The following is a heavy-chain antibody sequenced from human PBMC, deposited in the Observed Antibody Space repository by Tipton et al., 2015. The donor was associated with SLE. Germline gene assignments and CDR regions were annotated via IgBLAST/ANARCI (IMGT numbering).Heavy chain of an antibody. CDR2: IYYSGST. CDR3: ARDSITFRGVGGFDY. V-gene: IGHV4-30-4*01. J-gene: IGHJ4*02. CDR1: GGSITSGDYY. D-gene: IGHD3-16*01. Sequence: TLSLTCTVSGGSITSGDYYWSWIRQPPGKCLEWIGYIYYSGSTYYNPSLQSRVTISVDTSKNQFSLKLSSVTAADTAVYYFARDSITFRGVGGFDYWGQGTLVTVSS.